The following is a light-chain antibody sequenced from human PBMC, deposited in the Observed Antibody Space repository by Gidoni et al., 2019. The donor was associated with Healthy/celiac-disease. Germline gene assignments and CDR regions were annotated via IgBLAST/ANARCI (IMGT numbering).Light chain of an antibody. J-gene: IGLJ3*02. Sequence: ALPQPAAASAAPGQSITISCTGTSSDVGGYNYVSWYQQHPGKAPKLMIYEVSNRPSGVSNRFSGSKSGNTASLTISGLQAEDEADYYCSSYTSSSTWVFGGGTKLTVL. CDR3: SSYTSSSTWV. CDR1: SSDVGGYNY. V-gene: IGLV2-14*01. CDR2: EVS.